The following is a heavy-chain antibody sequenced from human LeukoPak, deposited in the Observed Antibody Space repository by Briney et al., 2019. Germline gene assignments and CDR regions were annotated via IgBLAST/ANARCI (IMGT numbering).Heavy chain of an antibody. D-gene: IGHD3-3*01. CDR2: ISAYNGNT. J-gene: IGHJ6*03. CDR3: AREGIFGVVMGYYYYMDV. CDR1: GYTFTSYG. Sequence: ASVKVSCKASGYTFTSYGISWVRQAPGQGLEWMGWISAYNGNTNYAQKLQGRVTMTTDTSTSTAYMELRSLRSDDTAVYYCAREGIFGVVMGYYYYMDVWGKGTTVTVSS. V-gene: IGHV1-18*01.